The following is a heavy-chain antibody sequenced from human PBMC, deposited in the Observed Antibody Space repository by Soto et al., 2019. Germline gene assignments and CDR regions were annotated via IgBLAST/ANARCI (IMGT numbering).Heavy chain of an antibody. D-gene: IGHD3-10*01. CDR3: ARSGSYGSGPNFDY. V-gene: IGHV4-31*02. J-gene: IGHJ4*02. CDR1: GGSISSGGYY. Sequence: LCGGSISSGGYYWSWIRQHPGKGLEWIGYIYYSGSTYYNPSLKSRVTISVDTSKNQFSLKLSSVTAADTAVYYCARSGSYGSGPNFDYWGQGTLVTVSS. CDR2: IYYSGST.